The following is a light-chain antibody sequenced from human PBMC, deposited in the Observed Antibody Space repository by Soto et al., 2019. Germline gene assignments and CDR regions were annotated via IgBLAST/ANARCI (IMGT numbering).Light chain of an antibody. V-gene: IGLV1-44*01. CDR1: TSNLGGNT. J-gene: IGLJ2*01. CDR3: AAWYDSLNAVV. CDR2: TNN. Sequence: QLVLTQPPSVSGTPGHKVSISCSGSTSNLGGNTVNWYQQLPGTAPKHLIYTNNQRPSGVPDRFSGSKSGTSAALAISVLRSEDEAVFYCAAWYDSLNAVVFGGGTKVTVL.